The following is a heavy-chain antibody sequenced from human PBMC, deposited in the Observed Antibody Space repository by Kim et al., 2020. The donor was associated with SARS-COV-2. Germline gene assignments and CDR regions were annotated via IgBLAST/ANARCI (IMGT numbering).Heavy chain of an antibody. V-gene: IGHV3-23*01. Sequence: YADSVKGRFTISRDNSKNTLYRQMNSLRAEDTAVYYCAKDLLSGSYSDYWGQGTLVTVSS. D-gene: IGHD3-10*01. J-gene: IGHJ4*02. CDR3: AKDLLSGSYSDY.